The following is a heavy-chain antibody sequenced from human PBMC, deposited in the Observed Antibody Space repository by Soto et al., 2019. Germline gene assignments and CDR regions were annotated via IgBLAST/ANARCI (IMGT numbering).Heavy chain of an antibody. V-gene: IGHV3-48*01. CDR3: ARDRRITFGGVIVDY. J-gene: IGHJ4*02. Sequence: PGGSLRLSCVVSELPVSSHGMSWVRQAPGKGLEWVSYISSSSSTIYYADSVKGRFTISRDNAKNSLYLQMNSLRAEDTAVYYCARDRRITFGGVIVDYWGQGTLVTVSS. D-gene: IGHD3-16*02. CDR2: ISSSSSTI. CDR1: ELPVSSHG.